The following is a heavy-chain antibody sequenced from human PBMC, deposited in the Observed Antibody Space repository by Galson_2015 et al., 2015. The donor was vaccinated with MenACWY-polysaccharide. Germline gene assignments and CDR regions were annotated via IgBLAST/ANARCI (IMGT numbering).Heavy chain of an antibody. Sequence: SLRLSCAASGFPFSRSAMTWVRQSPGKGLEWVSTVSGTDGNTYYAASVMGRFTISRDNSKDTLYLQMNSLRAEYTAIYYCAKGLGRFDFWGQGTPVTVSS. D-gene: IGHD3-16*01. J-gene: IGHJ4*02. CDR3: AKGLGRFDF. V-gene: IGHV3-23*01. CDR1: GFPFSRSA. CDR2: VSGTDGNT.